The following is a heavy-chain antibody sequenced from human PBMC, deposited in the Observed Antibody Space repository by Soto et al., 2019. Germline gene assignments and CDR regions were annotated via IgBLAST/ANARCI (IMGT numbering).Heavy chain of an antibody. V-gene: IGHV3-48*02. J-gene: IGHJ4*02. CDR2: IHGTRSII. Sequence: EVQLVESGGGLVQPGGSLRLSCEVSGFTFSIHAMNWVRQAPGKGLEWVAYIHGTRSIIYYADSVKGRFTISRDNAKNPLFLQMDSLKDEDTAVYYCARDARNADYDYWGQGTLVTVSS. D-gene: IGHD3-16*01. CDR1: GFTFSIHA. CDR3: ARDARNADYDY.